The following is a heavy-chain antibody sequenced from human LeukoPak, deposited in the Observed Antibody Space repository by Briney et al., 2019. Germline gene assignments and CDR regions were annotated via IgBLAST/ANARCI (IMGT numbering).Heavy chain of an antibody. CDR1: GFTFSSYG. Sequence: PGGSLGLSCAASGFTFSSYGMYWVRQAPSKGLEWVASILYDGSNKFYLDSVKGRFTISRDNSRNTLYLQMNSLRAEGTAVYYCARLTGWDNYYSYMDVWGKGTTVTVSS. CDR3: ARLTGWDNYYSYMDV. J-gene: IGHJ6*03. D-gene: IGHD6-19*01. CDR2: ILYDGSNK. V-gene: IGHV3-30*02.